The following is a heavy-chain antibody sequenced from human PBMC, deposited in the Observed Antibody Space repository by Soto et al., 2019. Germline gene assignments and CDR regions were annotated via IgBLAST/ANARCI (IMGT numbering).Heavy chain of an antibody. CDR3: ATVLRGVVNWFDP. CDR2: IATYNINR. CDR1: GDTFTNFC. D-gene: IGHD3-10*01. Sequence: HLVQSGPEVKKPGASITVSCKTSGDTFTNFCLSWGRQAPGQGLEGMGWIATYNINRNYAQKFQGRLTLTTDTSTSTAYMELKSLRYDDTAVYYCATVLRGVVNWFDPWGQGTLVTVSS. J-gene: IGHJ5*02. V-gene: IGHV1-18*01.